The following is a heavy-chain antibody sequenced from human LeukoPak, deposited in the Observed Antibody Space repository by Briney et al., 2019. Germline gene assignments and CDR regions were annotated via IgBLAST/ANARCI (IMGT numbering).Heavy chain of an antibody. D-gene: IGHD1-26*01. CDR1: GFTFRSYA. CDR2: ISGSGDNT. J-gene: IGHJ2*01. CDR3: AKVAGARPQFWYFDL. V-gene: IGHV3-23*01. Sequence: PGGSLRLSCAASGFTFRSYAMSWVRQAPGKGLDWVSSISGSGDNTYYADSVKGRFTISRDNSKNTVYLQMDSLRAEDTAVYYCAKVAGARPQFWYFDLWGRGTLVSVSS.